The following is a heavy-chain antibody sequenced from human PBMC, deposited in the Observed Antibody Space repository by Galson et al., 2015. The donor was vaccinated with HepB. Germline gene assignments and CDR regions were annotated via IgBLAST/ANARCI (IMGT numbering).Heavy chain of an antibody. CDR2: IYSGGST. CDR1: GFTVSSNY. Sequence: SLRLSCAASGFTVSSNYMSWVRRAPGKGLEWVSVIYSGGSTYYADSVKGRFTISRDNSKNTLYLQMNSLRAEDTAVYYCARSTKRYSNYVVSNGPYYYYYYYMDVWAKGPRSPSP. V-gene: IGHV3-53*01. J-gene: IGHJ6*03. CDR3: ARSTKRYSNYVVSNGPYYYYYYYMDV. D-gene: IGHD4-11*01.